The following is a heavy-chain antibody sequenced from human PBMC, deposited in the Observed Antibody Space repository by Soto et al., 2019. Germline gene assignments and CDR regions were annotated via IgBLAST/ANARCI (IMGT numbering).Heavy chain of an antibody. CDR3: AINGIYYDSSGYYYEFDY. CDR1: GFTFSSYW. Sequence: PWGSLRLSCAASGFTFSSYWMHWVRQAPGKGLVWVSRINSDGSSTSYADSVKGRFTISRDNAKNTLYLQMNSLRAEDTAVYYCAINGIYYDSSGYYYEFDYWGQGTLVTVSS. J-gene: IGHJ4*02. D-gene: IGHD3-22*01. V-gene: IGHV3-74*01. CDR2: INSDGSST.